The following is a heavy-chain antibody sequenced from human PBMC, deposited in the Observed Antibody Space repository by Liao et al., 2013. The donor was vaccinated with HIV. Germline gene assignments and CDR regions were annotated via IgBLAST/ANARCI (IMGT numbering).Heavy chain of an antibody. V-gene: IGHV4-59*01. CDR3: ARLGQPSGSVYTGGYYYMDV. CDR2: IYYSGST. Sequence: QVQLQESGPGLVKPSETLSLTCTVSGDSISSYYWSWIRQPPGKGLEWIGYIYYSGSTNFNPSLKSRVTISIDTSNNQFSLKLTSVTAADTALYYCARLGQPSGSVYTGGYYYMDVWGKGTMVTVSS. J-gene: IGHJ6*03. D-gene: IGHD3-10*01. CDR1: GDSISSYY.